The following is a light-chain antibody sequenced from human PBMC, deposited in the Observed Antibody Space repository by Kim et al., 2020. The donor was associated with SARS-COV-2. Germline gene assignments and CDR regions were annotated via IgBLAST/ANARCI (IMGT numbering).Light chain of an antibody. CDR3: QQSDTAPYT. CDR2: AAS. J-gene: IGKJ2*01. V-gene: IGKV1-39*01. CDR1: QSISAY. Sequence: SASVGERVTITCRASQSISAYLNWYQQRPGKAPHLLIYAASNLQEGVPSRFSGSGFGTDFTLTIRSLQPEYLSTYYCQQSDTAPYTFGQGTKLEI.